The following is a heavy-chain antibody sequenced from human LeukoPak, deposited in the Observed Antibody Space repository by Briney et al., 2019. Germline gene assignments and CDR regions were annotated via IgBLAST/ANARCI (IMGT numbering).Heavy chain of an antibody. CDR1: GYSISSGYY. Sequence: PSETLSLTCTVSGYSISSGYYWGWIRQPPGRGLEWIGSIYQSGSTYYNPSLKSRVTISVDTSKNQFSLKLSSVTAADTAVYYCARDRAGTTGGAFDIWGKGTTVTVSS. D-gene: IGHD1-7*01. V-gene: IGHV4-38-2*02. J-gene: IGHJ6*04. CDR3: ARDRAGTTGGAFDI. CDR2: IYQSGST.